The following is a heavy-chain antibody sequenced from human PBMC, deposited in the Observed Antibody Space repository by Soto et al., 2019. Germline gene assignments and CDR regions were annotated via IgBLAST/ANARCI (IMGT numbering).Heavy chain of an antibody. D-gene: IGHD1-26*01. CDR2: ISYDGSNK. CDR1: GFTFSSYG. Sequence: QVQLVESGEGVVQPGRSLRLSGAAYGFTFSSYGMHWVREAPGKGLEWVTVISYDGSNKYYADSVKGRFTISRDNSKNTLYLQMNSLRAEDTAVYYCAKDEGAGYNPLDYWGQGTLVTVSS. CDR3: AKDEGAGYNPLDY. J-gene: IGHJ4*02. V-gene: IGHV3-30*18.